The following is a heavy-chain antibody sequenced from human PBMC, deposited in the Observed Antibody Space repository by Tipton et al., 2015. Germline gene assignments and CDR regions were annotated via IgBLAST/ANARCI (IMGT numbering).Heavy chain of an antibody. CDR3: ASTVQLLMEGYYYYGMDV. Sequence: SLRLSCAASGFTFSSYDMHWVRQAPGKGLEWVAVISYDGTNKYYVDSVKGRFTISRDNSKNTLYLQMNSLRAEDTAVYYCASTVQLLMEGYYYYGMDVWGQGTLVTVSS. V-gene: IGHV3-30*03. J-gene: IGHJ6*02. D-gene: IGHD2-2*01. CDR2: ISYDGTNK. CDR1: GFTFSSYD.